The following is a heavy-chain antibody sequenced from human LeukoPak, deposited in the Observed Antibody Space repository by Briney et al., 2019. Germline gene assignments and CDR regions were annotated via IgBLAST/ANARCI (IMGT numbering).Heavy chain of an antibody. Sequence: GGSLILSCAASGFTFDDYAMHWVRQAPGKGLEWVSGISWNSGSIGYADSVKGRFTISRDNAKNSLYLQMNSLRAEDTAVYYCAREEYYDFWSGRAFDIWGQGTMVTVSS. D-gene: IGHD3-3*01. V-gene: IGHV3-9*01. CDR3: AREEYYDFWSGRAFDI. J-gene: IGHJ3*02. CDR2: ISWNSGSI. CDR1: GFTFDDYA.